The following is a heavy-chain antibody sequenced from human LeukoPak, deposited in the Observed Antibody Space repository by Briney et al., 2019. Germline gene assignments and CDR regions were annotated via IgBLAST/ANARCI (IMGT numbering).Heavy chain of an antibody. J-gene: IGHJ4*02. D-gene: IGHD4-17*01. Sequence: GGSLRLSCTVSGFTLSSYEMSWIRQAPGKGLEWVSSIEYSGGSAYYSDSVKGRFTISRDDPENTLYLQMNSLRAEDTAVYYCAKGQRFYGEYYFDYWGQGTLVTVSS. V-gene: IGHV3-23*01. CDR3: AKGQRFYGEYYFDY. CDR2: IEYSGGSA. CDR1: GFTLSSYE.